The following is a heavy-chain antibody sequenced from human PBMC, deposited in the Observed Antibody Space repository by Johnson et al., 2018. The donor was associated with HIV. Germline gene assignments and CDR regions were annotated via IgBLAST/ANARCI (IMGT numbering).Heavy chain of an antibody. Sequence: QVQLVESGGGVVQPGRSLRLSCAASGFTFSSYAMHWVRQAPGKGLEWVAVISYDGSNKYYADSVKGRFTISRDNSKNTLYLQMNSLRAEETAVYYCATVWRNEGRHAFDVWGQGTMVTVSS. CDR3: ATVWRNEGRHAFDV. J-gene: IGHJ3*01. D-gene: IGHD1-1*01. CDR2: ISYDGSNK. CDR1: GFTFSSYA. V-gene: IGHV3-30-3*01.